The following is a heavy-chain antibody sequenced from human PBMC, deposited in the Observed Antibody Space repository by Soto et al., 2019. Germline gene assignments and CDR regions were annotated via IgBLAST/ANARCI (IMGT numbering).Heavy chain of an antibody. Sequence: NPSETLSLTCTVSGGSISSSSYYWGWIRQPPGKGLEWIGSIYYSGSTYYNPSLKSRVTISVDTSKNQFSLKLSSVTAADTAVYYCARHGTLLIDYWGQGTLVTVSS. CDR1: GGSISSSSYY. CDR3: ARHGTLLIDY. D-gene: IGHD1-26*01. J-gene: IGHJ4*02. V-gene: IGHV4-39*01. CDR2: IYYSGST.